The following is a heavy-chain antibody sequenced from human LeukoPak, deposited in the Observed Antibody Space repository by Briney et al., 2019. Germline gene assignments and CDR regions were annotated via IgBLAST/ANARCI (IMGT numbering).Heavy chain of an antibody. V-gene: IGHV4-34*01. D-gene: IGHD2-15*01. Sequence: PSETLSLTCAVYGGSFSGYYWSWIRQPPGKGLEWIGEINHSGSTNYNPSLKSRVTISVGTSKNQFSLKLSSVTAADTAVYYCARGRLGYCSGGSCLHGFDPWGQGTLVTVSS. CDR3: ARGRLGYCSGGSCLHGFDP. J-gene: IGHJ5*02. CDR2: INHSGST. CDR1: GGSFSGYY.